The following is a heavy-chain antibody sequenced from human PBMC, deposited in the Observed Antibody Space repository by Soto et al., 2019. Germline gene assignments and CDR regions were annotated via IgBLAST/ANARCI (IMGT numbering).Heavy chain of an antibody. V-gene: IGHV3-73*01. CDR2: IRSKANSYAT. Sequence: GGSLILSCAASWFTFIGSALYWVRQSSGKGLEWVGRIRSKANSYATVYAASVKGRFTISRDDSKNTAYLQMNSLKTEDTAVYYCTSLGYCSTTSCPPFDCWGQGTLVTVSS. J-gene: IGHJ4*02. D-gene: IGHD2-2*01. CDR1: WFTFIGSA. CDR3: TSLGYCSTTSCPPFDC.